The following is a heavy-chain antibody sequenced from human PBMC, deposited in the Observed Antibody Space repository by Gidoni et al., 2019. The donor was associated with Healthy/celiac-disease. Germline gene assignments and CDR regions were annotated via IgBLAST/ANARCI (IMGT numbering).Heavy chain of an antibody. CDR3: ARGYTGGADAFDI. J-gene: IGHJ3*02. Sequence: EVQLVESGGGLVQPGGSLRLSCAASGFTFSSYWMSWVRQAPGKGLEWVANIKQDGSEKYYVDSVKGRFTISRDNAKNSLYLQMNSLRAEDTAVYYCARGYTGGADAFDIWGQGTMVTVSS. CDR2: IKQDGSEK. CDR1: GFTFSSYW. D-gene: IGHD5-12*01. V-gene: IGHV3-7*01.